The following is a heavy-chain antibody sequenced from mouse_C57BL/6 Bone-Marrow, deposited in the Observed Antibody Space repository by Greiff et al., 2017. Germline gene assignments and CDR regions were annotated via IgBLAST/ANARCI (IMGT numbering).Heavy chain of an antibody. D-gene: IGHD1-1*01. CDR1: GFTFSDYY. J-gene: IGHJ1*03. Sequence: EVQVVESEGGLVQPGSSMKLSCTASGFTFSDYYMAWVCQVPEKGLEWVANINYDGSSTYYLDSLKSRFIISRDNAKNILYLQMSSLKSEDTATYYCARGTVGDWYFDVWGTGTTVTVSA. CDR2: INYDGSST. CDR3: ARGTVGDWYFDV. V-gene: IGHV5-16*01.